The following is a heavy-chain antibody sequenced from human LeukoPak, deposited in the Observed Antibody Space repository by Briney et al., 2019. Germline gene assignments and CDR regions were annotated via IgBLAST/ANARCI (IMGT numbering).Heavy chain of an antibody. CDR1: GFTFSSYG. D-gene: IGHD3-3*01. J-gene: IGHJ3*02. CDR3: ARDREGFWSGYPPHAFDI. Sequence: PGGSLRLSCAASGFTFSSYGMHWVRQAPGKGLEWVAVIWYDGSNKYYADSVKGRFTISRDNSKNTLYLQMGSLRAEDMAVYYCARDREGFWSGYPPHAFDIWGQGTMVTVSS. V-gene: IGHV3-33*01. CDR2: IWYDGSNK.